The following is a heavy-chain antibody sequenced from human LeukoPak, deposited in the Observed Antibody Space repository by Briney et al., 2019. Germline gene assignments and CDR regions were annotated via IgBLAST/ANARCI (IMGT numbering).Heavy chain of an antibody. D-gene: IGHD3-10*01. CDR2: ISSSGYTT. CDR1: GFTLSSYE. V-gene: IGHV3-48*03. CDR3: ARGSGNDLLDY. J-gene: IGHJ4*02. Sequence: GGSLRLSCAASGFTLSSYESNWVRQAPGKGLEWVSYISSSGYTTYHTDSVKGRFTISRDNAKSSLYLQMNSLRAEDTAVYYCARGSGNDLLDYWGQGTLVTVSS.